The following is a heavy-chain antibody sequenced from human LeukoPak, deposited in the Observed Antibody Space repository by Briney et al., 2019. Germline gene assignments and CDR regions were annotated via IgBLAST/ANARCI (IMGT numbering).Heavy chain of an antibody. Sequence: GGSLRLSCAASGFIFSRYSMNWVRQAPGTGLEWVSYISSSSNTIHYADSVQGRFALSRDNAKNSLYLQLSSLRAEDTAVYYCARILYGSGSYGAFDYWGQGTVVTVSS. J-gene: IGHJ4*02. CDR1: GFIFSRYS. V-gene: IGHV3-48*04. CDR2: ISSSSNTI. CDR3: ARILYGSGSYGAFDY. D-gene: IGHD3-10*01.